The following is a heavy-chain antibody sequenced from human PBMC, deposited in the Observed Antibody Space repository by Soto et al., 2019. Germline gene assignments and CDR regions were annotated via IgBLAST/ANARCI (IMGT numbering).Heavy chain of an antibody. CDR2: IYYSGST. D-gene: IGHD3-22*01. CDR1: GGSISSGGYY. V-gene: IGHV4-31*03. CDR3: ARDPPSGYDSSGYYYTGAFDI. Sequence: TLSLTCTVSGGSISSGGYYWSWIRQHPGKGLEWIGYIYYSGSTYYNPSLKSRVTISVDTSKNQFSLKLSSVTAADTAVYYCARDPPSGYDSSGYYYTGAFDIWGQGTMVTVSS. J-gene: IGHJ3*02.